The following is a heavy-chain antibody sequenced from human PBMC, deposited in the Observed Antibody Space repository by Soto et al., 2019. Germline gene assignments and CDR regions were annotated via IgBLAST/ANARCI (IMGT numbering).Heavy chain of an antibody. D-gene: IGHD2-2*01. CDR2: IGTAGDT. V-gene: IGHV3-13*01. Sequence: GGSLRLSCAASGFTFSSYDMHWVRQATGKGLEWVSAIGTAGDTYYPGSVKGRFTISRENAKNSLYLQMNSLRAGDTAVYYCARDSSIHYYYGMDVWGQGTTVTVSS. CDR1: GFTFSSYD. J-gene: IGHJ6*02. CDR3: ARDSSIHYYYGMDV.